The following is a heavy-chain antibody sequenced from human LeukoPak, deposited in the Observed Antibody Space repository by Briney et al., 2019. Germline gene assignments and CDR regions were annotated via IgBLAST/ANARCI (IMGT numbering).Heavy chain of an antibody. Sequence: PGGSLRLSCAASGFTFSSYSMNWVRQAPGKGLEWVSSISSSSSYIYYADLVKGRFTISRDNAKNSLYLQMNSLRAEDTAVYYCARDHGYSGYDFDYWGQGTLVTVSS. CDR1: GFTFSSYS. V-gene: IGHV3-21*01. D-gene: IGHD5-12*01. J-gene: IGHJ4*02. CDR2: ISSSSSYI. CDR3: ARDHGYSGYDFDY.